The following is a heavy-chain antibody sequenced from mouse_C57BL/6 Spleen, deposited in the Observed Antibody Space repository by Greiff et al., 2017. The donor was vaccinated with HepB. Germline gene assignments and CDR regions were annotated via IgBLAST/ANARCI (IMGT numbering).Heavy chain of an antibody. Sequence: VQLQQPGAELVRPGSSVKLSCKASGYTFTSYWMDWVNQRPGQGLEWIGNIYPSDSETHYNQKFKDKATLTVDKSSSTAYMQLSSLTSEDSAVYYCARRDSSGYDYWGQGTTLTVSS. D-gene: IGHD3-2*02. CDR2: IYPSDSET. CDR3: ARRDSSGYDY. CDR1: GYTFTSYW. J-gene: IGHJ2*01. V-gene: IGHV1-61*01.